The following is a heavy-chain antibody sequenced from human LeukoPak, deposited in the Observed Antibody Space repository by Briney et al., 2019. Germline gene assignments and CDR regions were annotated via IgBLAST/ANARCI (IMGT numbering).Heavy chain of an antibody. CDR2: IYYSGST. Sequence: PSETLSLTCTVSGGSISSGGYYWSWIRQHPGKGLEWIGYIYYSGSTYYNPSLKSRVTISVDTSKNQFSLKLSSVTAADTAVYYCARSWGSRGNWFDPWGQGTLVTVSS. CDR3: ARSWGSRGNWFDP. CDR1: GGSISSGGYY. J-gene: IGHJ5*02. V-gene: IGHV4-31*03. D-gene: IGHD6-13*01.